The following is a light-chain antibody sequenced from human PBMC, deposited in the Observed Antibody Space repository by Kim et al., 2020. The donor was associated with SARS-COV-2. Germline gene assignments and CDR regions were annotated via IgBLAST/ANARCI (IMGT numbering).Light chain of an antibody. J-gene: IGLJ2*01. CDR3: QAWDSDAAHVI. CDR2: QDT. CDR1: KY. V-gene: IGLV3-1*01. Sequence: KYVCWYQQRPGQPPLLVIYQDTKRPSGIPARFSGSNSGSTATLTISGTQAMDEADYYCQAWDSDAAHVIFGGGTQLTVL.